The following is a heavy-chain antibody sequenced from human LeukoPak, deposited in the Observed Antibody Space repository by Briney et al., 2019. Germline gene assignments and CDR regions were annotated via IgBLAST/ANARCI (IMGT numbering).Heavy chain of an antibody. V-gene: IGHV3-7*01. CDR3: ARVEASGYDYGAFDY. D-gene: IGHD5-12*01. Sequence: GGALRLSCAASGFTFNTFWMSWVRQAPGRGLAWVANIKHDGSEKYYVDSLKGRFTISRDNAKNSLYLQMSSLRADDPAVYYCARVEASGYDYGAFDYWGQGTLVTVSS. J-gene: IGHJ4*02. CDR1: GFTFNTFW. CDR2: IKHDGSEK.